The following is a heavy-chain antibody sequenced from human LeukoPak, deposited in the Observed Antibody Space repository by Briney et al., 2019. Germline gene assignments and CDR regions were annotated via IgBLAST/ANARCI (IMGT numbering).Heavy chain of an antibody. CDR3: ARDFLSSFTFDY. CDR1: GDSISSYY. CDR2: FYISGRS. J-gene: IGHJ4*02. Sequence: SETLSLTCTVSGDSISSYYWTCIRQPAGRGLEWIGRFYISGRSSYSPSLKSRVSMSVDKSKNQFSLKLTSVTAADTAVYYCARDFLSSFTFDYWGQGILVTVSS. V-gene: IGHV4-4*07. D-gene: IGHD2-2*01.